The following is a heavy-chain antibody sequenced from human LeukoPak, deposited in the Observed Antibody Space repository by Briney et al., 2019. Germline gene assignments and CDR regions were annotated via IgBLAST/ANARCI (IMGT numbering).Heavy chain of an antibody. CDR1: GYTFTGYY. D-gene: IGHD6-13*01. Sequence: ASVKVSCKASGYTFTGYYMHWVRQAPGQGLEWMGWINPNSGGTNYAQKFQGRVTMTRDTSISTAYMELSRLRSDDTAVYYCARDFRYSSSWYKWFDPWGQGTLVTVSS. CDR3: ARDFRYSSSWYKWFDP. CDR2: INPNSGGT. J-gene: IGHJ5*02. V-gene: IGHV1-2*02.